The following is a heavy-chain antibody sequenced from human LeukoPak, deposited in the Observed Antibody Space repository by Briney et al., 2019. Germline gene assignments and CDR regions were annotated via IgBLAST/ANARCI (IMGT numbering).Heavy chain of an antibody. J-gene: IGHJ4*02. D-gene: IGHD4-17*01. Sequence: TSETLSLTCAVYGGSFSGYYWSWIRQPPGKGLEWIGEINHSGSTNYNPSLKSRVTISVDRSKNQFSLKLSSVTAADTAVYYCARAGATVTTFFDYWGQGTLVTVSS. CDR1: GGSFSGYY. V-gene: IGHV4-34*01. CDR3: ARAGATVTTFFDY. CDR2: INHSGST.